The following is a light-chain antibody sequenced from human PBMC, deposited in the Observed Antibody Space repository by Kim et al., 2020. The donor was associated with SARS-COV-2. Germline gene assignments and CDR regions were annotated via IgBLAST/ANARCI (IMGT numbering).Light chain of an antibody. V-gene: IGKV3-20*01. CDR3: QQYDRP. CDR1: HSVSSSY. J-gene: IGKJ1*01. Sequence: PSLTPGEGTTLSCMARHSVSSSYLSWYKPKPAHAPLLFISGASRRATAIPFRFSGSGSGTAFTLTISRLEPEAFAVYYCQQYDRPFVQGTQVDI. CDR2: GAS.